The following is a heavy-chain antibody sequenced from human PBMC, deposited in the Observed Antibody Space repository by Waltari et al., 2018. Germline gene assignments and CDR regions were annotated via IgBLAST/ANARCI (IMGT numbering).Heavy chain of an antibody. Sequence: QVQLQESGPGLVKPSQTLSLTCTVSGGSISSGSYYWSWIRQPAGKGLEWIGYIYTSGSTNYNPSLKSRVTISVDTSKNQFSLKLSSVTAADTAVYYCARVSREGAFDIWGQGTMVTVSS. CDR1: GGSISSGSYY. CDR2: IYTSGST. CDR3: ARVSREGAFDI. V-gene: IGHV4-61*09. J-gene: IGHJ3*02.